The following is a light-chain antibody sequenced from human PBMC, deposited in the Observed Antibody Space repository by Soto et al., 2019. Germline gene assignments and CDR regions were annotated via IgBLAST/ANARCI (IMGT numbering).Light chain of an antibody. V-gene: IGKV3-15*01. J-gene: IGKJ1*01. CDR3: QQSNNWSRT. Sequence: EIVMTQSPATLSVSPGERATLSCRASQSVSSNLAWYQQKPGQAPRLLIYGASTRATGIPARFSGSGSGTEFTLTISSLLSEDSAVYYCQQSNNWSRTFGQGTMVEIK. CDR1: QSVSSN. CDR2: GAS.